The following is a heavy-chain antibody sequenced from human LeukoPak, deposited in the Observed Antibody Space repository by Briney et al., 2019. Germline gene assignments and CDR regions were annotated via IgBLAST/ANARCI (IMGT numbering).Heavy chain of an antibody. Sequence: SVTVSCKASGGTFSSYAISWVRQAPGQGLEWMGGIIPIFGTANYAQKFQGRVTITADESTSTAYMELSSLRSEDMAVYYCARDVDYSNYYFDYWGQGTLVTVSS. J-gene: IGHJ4*02. CDR2: IIPIFGTA. CDR1: GGTFSSYA. CDR3: ARDVDYSNYYFDY. V-gene: IGHV1-69*13. D-gene: IGHD4-11*01.